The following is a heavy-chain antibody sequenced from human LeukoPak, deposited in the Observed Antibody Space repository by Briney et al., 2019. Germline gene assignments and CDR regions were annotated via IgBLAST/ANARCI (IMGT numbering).Heavy chain of an antibody. J-gene: IGHJ4*02. CDR1: GFSFSSYY. V-gene: IGHV3-74*01. CDR3: VRLGGDSEIDY. D-gene: IGHD5-12*01. Sequence: GGSLRLSCAVSGFSFSSYYMHWVRQPPAKGLVWVSRINTAGSGTTYADSVKGRFTISRDNAKNTLYPQMDSLRAEDTAVYYCVRLGGDSEIDYWGQGTLVTVSS. CDR2: INTAGSGT.